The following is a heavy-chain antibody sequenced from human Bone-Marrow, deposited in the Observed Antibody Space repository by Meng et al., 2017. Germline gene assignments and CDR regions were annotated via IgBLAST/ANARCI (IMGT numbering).Heavy chain of an antibody. V-gene: IGHV4-31*03. CDR1: GGSISSGNHY. CDR3: ASLYGDSSVWYLDL. J-gene: IGHJ2*01. D-gene: IGHD4-17*01. Sequence: QGEQQESGPGLGKPSQTLYPTCTVSGGSISSGNHYWSWIRQHPGKGLEYIGYIYYSGSTYYNPSLKSRVIISVDTSKNQFSLRLNSVTAADTAVYYCASLYGDSSVWYLDLWGRGTLVTVSS. CDR2: IYYSGST.